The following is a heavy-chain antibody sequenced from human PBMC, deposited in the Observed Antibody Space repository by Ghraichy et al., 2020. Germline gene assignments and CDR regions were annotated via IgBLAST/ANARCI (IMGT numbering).Heavy chain of an antibody. CDR3: ARVGGGGYSYGYYFDY. D-gene: IGHD5-18*01. CDR2: ISSRGTYT. J-gene: IGHJ4*02. Sequence: GESLNITCAASGFTFSDYYINWLRQAPGKGLEWVSLISSRGTYTNYAASVKGRFTISRDNAKNSLYLQMNSLRAEDTAVYYCARVGGGGYSYGYYFDYWGQGTLVPVSS. V-gene: IGHV3-11*05. CDR1: GFTFSDYY.